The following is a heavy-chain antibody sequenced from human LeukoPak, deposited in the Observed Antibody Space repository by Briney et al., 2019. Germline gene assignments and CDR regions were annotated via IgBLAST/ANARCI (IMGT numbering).Heavy chain of an antibody. Sequence: GRSLRLSCAASGFTFSSYAMRWVRQAPGKGLEWVAVISYDGSNKYYADSVKGRFTISRDNSKNTLYLQMNSLRAEDTAVYYCAKGGYYDSSGRPPDAFDIWGQGTMVTVSS. J-gene: IGHJ3*02. CDR1: GFTFSSYA. CDR2: ISYDGSNK. CDR3: AKGGYYDSSGRPPDAFDI. V-gene: IGHV3-30-3*01. D-gene: IGHD3-22*01.